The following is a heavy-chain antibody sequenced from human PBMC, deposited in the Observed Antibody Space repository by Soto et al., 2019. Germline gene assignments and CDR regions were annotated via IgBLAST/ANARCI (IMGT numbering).Heavy chain of an antibody. V-gene: IGHV3-23*01. CDR3: AKAGSTGVSSTDFDT. CDR2: VGTSGTT. CDR1: GFIFSNYV. Sequence: HPGGSLRLSCAASGFIFSNYVMSWVRQAPGKGLEWVSTVGTSGTTYYTDSVKGRFTISRDNGEYTLFLQMSSLRAEDTAVYYCAKAGSTGVSSTDFDTWGQGTLVTVSS. J-gene: IGHJ4*02. D-gene: IGHD3-3*01.